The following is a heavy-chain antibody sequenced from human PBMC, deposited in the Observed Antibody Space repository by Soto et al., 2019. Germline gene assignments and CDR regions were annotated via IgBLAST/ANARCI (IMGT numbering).Heavy chain of an antibody. D-gene: IGHD3-3*01. CDR3: ARDVIEGDFWSGYYLAGDAFDI. CDR1: GGTFSSYT. J-gene: IGHJ3*02. CDR2: IIPILGIA. Sequence: QVQLVQSGAEVKKPGSSVKVSCKASGGTFSSYTISWVLQAPGQGLEWMGRIIPILGIANYAQKFQGRVTITADKSTSTAYMELSSLRSEDTAVYYCARDVIEGDFWSGYYLAGDAFDIWGQGTMVTVSS. V-gene: IGHV1-69*08.